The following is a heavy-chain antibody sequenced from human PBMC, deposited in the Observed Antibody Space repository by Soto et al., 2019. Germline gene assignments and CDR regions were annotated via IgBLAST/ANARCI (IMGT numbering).Heavy chain of an antibody. V-gene: IGHV3-74*01. D-gene: IGHD1-26*01. Sequence: EVQLVESGGGLVQPGGSLRLSCAASGFTFSSYYMHWVRQAPGKGLVWISRIKTDGSFSSYADSVKGRFTISRDNAKNFLFLKRNSRRDDDTAVYYCERGYYGAPPPLDYGGQGTLVSVSS. J-gene: IGHJ4*02. CDR2: IKTDGSFS. CDR1: GFTFSSYY. CDR3: ERGYYGAPPPLDY.